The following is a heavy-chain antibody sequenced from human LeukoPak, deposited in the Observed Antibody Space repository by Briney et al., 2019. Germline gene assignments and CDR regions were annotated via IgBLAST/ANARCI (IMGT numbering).Heavy chain of an antibody. Sequence: GGSLRLSCAASGFTFSSYGLHWVRQAPGKGLEWVAFIRYDGSNKYYADSVKGRFTISRGNSKNSVYLQMNSLRGEDTAVYYCAAGWPGGDYWGQGTLVTVSS. CDR2: IRYDGSNK. J-gene: IGHJ4*02. D-gene: IGHD6-19*01. CDR3: AAGWPGGDY. V-gene: IGHV3-30*02. CDR1: GFTFSSYG.